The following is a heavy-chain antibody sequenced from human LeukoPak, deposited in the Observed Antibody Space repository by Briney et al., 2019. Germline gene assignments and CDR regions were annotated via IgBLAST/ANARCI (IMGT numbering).Heavy chain of an antibody. J-gene: IGHJ3*02. CDR1: GGSISSYY. CDR2: IYTSGST. V-gene: IGHV4-4*07. Sequence: SETLSLTCTVSGGSISSYYWSWIWQPAGKGLEWIGRIYTSGSTNYNPSLKSRVTMSVDTSKNQFSLKLSSVTAADTAVYYCASSSYYDYVWGSYRNDAFDIWGQGTMVTVSS. D-gene: IGHD3-16*02. CDR3: ASSSYYDYVWGSYRNDAFDI.